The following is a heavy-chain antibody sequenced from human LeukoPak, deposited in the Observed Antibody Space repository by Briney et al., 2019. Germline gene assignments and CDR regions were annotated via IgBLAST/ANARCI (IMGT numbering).Heavy chain of an antibody. Sequence: GGSLRLSCAASGFTFSSYGMHWVRQAPGKGLEWVSAISGSGGSTYYADSVKGRFTISRDNSKNTLYLQMNSLRAEDTAVYYCAKARRDGYNPGYWGQGTLVTVSS. J-gene: IGHJ4*02. CDR1: GFTFSSYG. CDR3: AKARRDGYNPGY. D-gene: IGHD5-24*01. CDR2: ISGSGGST. V-gene: IGHV3-23*01.